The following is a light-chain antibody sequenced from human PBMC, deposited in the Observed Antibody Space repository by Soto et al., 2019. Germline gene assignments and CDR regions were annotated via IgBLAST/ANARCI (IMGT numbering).Light chain of an antibody. V-gene: IGKV1-5*03. CDR1: QTISSW. CDR2: KAS. CDR3: QQYYSSPPT. J-gene: IGKJ1*01. Sequence: DIQMTQSPSTLSGSVVSIVTINCVASQTISSWLAWYQQKPGKAPKLLIYKASTLKSGVPSRFSGSGSGTEFTLTISSLQAEDVAVYFCQQYYSSPPTFGQGTKVDIK.